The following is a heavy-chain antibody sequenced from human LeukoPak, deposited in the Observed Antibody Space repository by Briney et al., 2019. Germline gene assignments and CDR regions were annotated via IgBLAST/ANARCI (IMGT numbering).Heavy chain of an antibody. CDR3: ARGTDSSGWYPPSYYYYYGMDV. Sequence: PGGSLRLSCAASGFTFSSYAMHWVRQAPGKGLEWVAVISYDGSNKYYADSVKGRFTISRDNSKNTLYLQMNSLRAEDTAVYYCARGTDSSGWYPPSYYYYYGMDVWGQGTTVTVSS. V-gene: IGHV3-30-3*01. J-gene: IGHJ6*02. CDR1: GFTFSSYA. D-gene: IGHD6-19*01. CDR2: ISYDGSNK.